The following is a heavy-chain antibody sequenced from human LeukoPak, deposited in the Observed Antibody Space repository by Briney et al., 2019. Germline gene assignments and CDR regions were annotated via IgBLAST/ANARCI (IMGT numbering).Heavy chain of an antibody. CDR2: IYTSGNT. J-gene: IGHJ6*03. V-gene: IGHV4-4*09. D-gene: IGHD6-13*01. CDR3: ARLIAAGVNYYYYYMDV. CDR1: GGSISSYY. Sequence: PSETLSHTCTVSGGSISSYYWSWIRQPPGKGLEWIGYIYTSGNTNYNPSLKSRVTISVDTSKNQFSLKLSSVTAADTAVYYCARLIAAGVNYYYYYMDVWGKGTTVTVSS.